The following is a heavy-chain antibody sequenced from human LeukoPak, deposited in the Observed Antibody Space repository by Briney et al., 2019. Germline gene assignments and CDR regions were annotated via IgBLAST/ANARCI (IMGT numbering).Heavy chain of an antibody. CDR2: ISSSSSYI. Sequence: GGSLRLSCAASGFTFSSYSMNWVRQAPGKGLEWVSSISSSSSYIYYADSVKGRFTISRDNAKNSLYLQMNSLRAEDTAVYYCARDGYCSSTSCYNYYYYMDVWGKGTTVTVSS. CDR3: ARDGYCSSTSCYNYYYYMDV. V-gene: IGHV3-21*01. J-gene: IGHJ6*03. D-gene: IGHD2-2*02. CDR1: GFTFSSYS.